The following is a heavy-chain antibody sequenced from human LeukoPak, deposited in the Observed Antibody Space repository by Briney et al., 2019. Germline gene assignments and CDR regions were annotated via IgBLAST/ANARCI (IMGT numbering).Heavy chain of an antibody. D-gene: IGHD3-22*01. CDR1: EFTFSSYT. V-gene: IGHV3-21*04. Sequence: GGSLRLSCAASEFTFSSYTMNWVRQAPGKGLEWVSLISSSSSHIHYADSVRGRFTISRDNAKNSLYLQMNSLRAEDTAVYYCARDSSGYYSMAGYFDLWGRGTLVTVSS. CDR3: ARDSSGYYSMAGYFDL. CDR2: ISSSSSHI. J-gene: IGHJ2*01.